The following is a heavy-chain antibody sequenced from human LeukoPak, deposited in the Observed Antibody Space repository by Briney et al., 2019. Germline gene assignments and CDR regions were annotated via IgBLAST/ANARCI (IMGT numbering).Heavy chain of an antibody. CDR1: GYSISSGYS. CDR3: VRVISGSYFDN. V-gene: IGHV4-38-2*01. D-gene: IGHD1-26*01. CDR2: FFYGGSP. J-gene: IGHJ4*02. Sequence: SETLSLTCAVSGYSISSGYSWGWIRQPPGKGLEWIGSFFYGGSPYYHPSLKSRVTISVDTSKNQFSLKVTSLTAADTAVYYCVRVISGSYFDNWGQGTLLSVSS.